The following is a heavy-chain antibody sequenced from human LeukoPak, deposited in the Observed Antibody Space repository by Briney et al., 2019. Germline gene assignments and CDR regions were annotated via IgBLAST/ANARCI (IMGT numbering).Heavy chain of an antibody. CDR1: GFTFSSYA. D-gene: IGHD3-10*01. V-gene: IGHV3-23*01. J-gene: IGHJ4*02. CDR3: AILRGYYGSY. Sequence: PGGSLRLSCAASGFTFSSYAMSGVRQAPGEGLEWVSAISGSGGSTYYADSVKGRFTISRDNSKNTLYLQMDSLRAEDTAVYYCAILRGYYGSYWGQGTLVTVSS. CDR2: ISGSGGST.